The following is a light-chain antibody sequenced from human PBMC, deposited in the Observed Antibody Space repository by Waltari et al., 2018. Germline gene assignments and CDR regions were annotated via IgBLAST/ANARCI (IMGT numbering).Light chain of an antibody. CDR3: QQYSDWPPLT. V-gene: IGKV3-15*01. J-gene: IGKJ4*01. CDR1: QSLSRN. Sequence: EILMTQSPGTLSVSPGETATLSCRASQSLSRNLAWYQLKPGQAPRLLIYAASTMATGIPARFSGSGSGTEFTLTISSLQSEDFAVYYCQQYSDWPPLTFGGGTKVEIK. CDR2: AAS.